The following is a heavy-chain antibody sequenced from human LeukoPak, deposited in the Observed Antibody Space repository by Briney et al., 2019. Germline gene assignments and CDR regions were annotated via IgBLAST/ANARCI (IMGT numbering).Heavy chain of an antibody. CDR3: ARGAYCGGDCSDY. J-gene: IGHJ4*02. D-gene: IGHD2-21*02. V-gene: IGHV1-8*01. Sequence: ASVKVSCKASGYTFTSYDINWVRQATGQGLEWMGRMNPNSGNTGYAQKFQGRVTMTRNTSISTAYMELSSLRSGDTAVYYCARGAYCGGDCSDYWGQGTLVTVSS. CDR1: GYTFTSYD. CDR2: MNPNSGNT.